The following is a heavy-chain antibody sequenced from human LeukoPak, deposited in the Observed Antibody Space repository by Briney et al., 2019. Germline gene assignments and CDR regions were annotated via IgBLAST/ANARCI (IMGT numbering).Heavy chain of an antibody. Sequence: SETLALTCTVSGDSISRYYWSWIRQPPGKGLEWIGYIHPSGSTNQNPSLKSRVTISLDTSETQFSLKLSSVTAADTAVYYCARHAKRPSSGYYLSYLDYWGQGTLVTVSS. V-gene: IGHV4-4*09. CDR2: IHPSGST. D-gene: IGHD3-22*01. CDR3: ARHAKRPSSGYYLSYLDY. J-gene: IGHJ4*02. CDR1: GDSISRYY.